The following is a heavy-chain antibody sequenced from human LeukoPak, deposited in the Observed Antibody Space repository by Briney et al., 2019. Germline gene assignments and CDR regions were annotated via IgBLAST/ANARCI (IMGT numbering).Heavy chain of an antibody. CDR2: ISWNSGSI. Sequence: PGGSLRLSCAASGFTFDDYAMHWVRQAPGKGLERVSGISWNSGSIGYADSVKGRFTISRDNSKNTLYLQMNSLRAEDTAVYYCAKDSSSWPTYYFDYWGQGTLVTVSS. V-gene: IGHV3-9*01. CDR1: GFTFDDYA. CDR3: AKDSSSWPTYYFDY. D-gene: IGHD6-13*01. J-gene: IGHJ4*02.